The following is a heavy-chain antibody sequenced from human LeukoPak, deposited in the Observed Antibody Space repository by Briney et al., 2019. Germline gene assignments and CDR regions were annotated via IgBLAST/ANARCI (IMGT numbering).Heavy chain of an antibody. D-gene: IGHD5-18*01. V-gene: IGHV3-9*03. CDR1: GFTFDDHG. Sequence: QTGGSLRLSCAASGFTFDDHGMHRVRQAPGKGLEWVSGISWNSGSIGYADSVKGRFTISRDNAKSTLYLQMNSLRTDDMALYYCTRASGYSSGSVDYWGQGTLVTVSS. J-gene: IGHJ4*02. CDR2: ISWNSGSI. CDR3: TRASGYSSGSVDY.